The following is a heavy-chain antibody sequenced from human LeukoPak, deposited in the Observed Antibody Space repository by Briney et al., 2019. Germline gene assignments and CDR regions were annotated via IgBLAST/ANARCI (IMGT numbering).Heavy chain of an antibody. CDR1: GFTFSSYS. D-gene: IGHD3-3*01. V-gene: IGHV3-21*05. CDR2: ISSSSYI. CDR3: ARDERLLSFLK. Sequence: GGSLRLSCAASGFTFSSYSMNWVRQASGKGLEWVSYISSSSYIYYADSVKGRFTISRDNAKNSLYLQMNSLTAEDTAVYYCARDERLLSFLKWGQGTLVTVSS. J-gene: IGHJ4*02.